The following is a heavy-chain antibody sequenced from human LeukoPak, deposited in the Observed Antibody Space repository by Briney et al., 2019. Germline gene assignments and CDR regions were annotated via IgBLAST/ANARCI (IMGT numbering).Heavy chain of an antibody. CDR3: AGDMEPAMVRGLFDP. D-gene: IGHD3-10*01. CDR1: GFTFSSYG. J-gene: IGHJ5*02. V-gene: IGHV3-30*02. Sequence: GGSLRLSCAASGFTFSSYGMHWVRQAPGKGLEWVAFIRYDGSNKYYADSVKGRFTISRDNSKNTLYLQMNSLRAEDTAVYYCAGDMEPAMVRGLFDPWGQGTLVTVSS. CDR2: IRYDGSNK.